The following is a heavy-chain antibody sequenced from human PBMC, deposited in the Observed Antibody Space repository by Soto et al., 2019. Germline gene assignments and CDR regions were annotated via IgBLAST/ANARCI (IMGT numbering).Heavy chain of an antibody. Sequence: GGSLRLSCAASGXTFSSYGMHWVRQAPGKGLQWLAVISYDGNNKYYADSVEGRFTISRDNSKNTVYLQMNSLRLEDTAVYYCARGPSYSDSYFDYWGQGTLVTVSS. CDR3: ARGPSYSDSYFDY. J-gene: IGHJ4*02. CDR2: ISYDGNNK. CDR1: GXTFSSYG. D-gene: IGHD4-17*01. V-gene: IGHV3-30*03.